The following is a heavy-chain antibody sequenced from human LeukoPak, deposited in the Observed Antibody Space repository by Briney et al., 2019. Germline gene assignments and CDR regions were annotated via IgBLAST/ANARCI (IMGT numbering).Heavy chain of an antibody. CDR1: GFTFSSYA. Sequence: GGSLRLSCAASGFTFSSYAMSWVRQAPGKGLEWVSAISGSGGSTYYADSVKGRFTISRDNSKNTLHLQMTSLRAEDTALYYCAKGGATICDNWGQGTLVTVSS. CDR2: ISGSGGST. CDR3: AKGGATICDN. D-gene: IGHD5-12*01. J-gene: IGHJ4*02. V-gene: IGHV3-23*01.